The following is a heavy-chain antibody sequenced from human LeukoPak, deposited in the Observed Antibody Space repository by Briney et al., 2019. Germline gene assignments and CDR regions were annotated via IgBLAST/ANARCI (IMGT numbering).Heavy chain of an antibody. D-gene: IGHD3-22*01. J-gene: IGHJ4*02. CDR2: ISSSSGYT. CDR1: GFTFRDYY. Sequence: PGGSLRLSCAASGFTFRDYYMSWIRQAPGKGLEWVSYISSSSGYTNYADSVKGRFTISRDNAKNSLYLQMDSLRAEDTAVYYCARDRPPSYYYDSSGAYFDYWGQGTLVTVSS. V-gene: IGHV3-11*05. CDR3: ARDRPPSYYYDSSGAYFDY.